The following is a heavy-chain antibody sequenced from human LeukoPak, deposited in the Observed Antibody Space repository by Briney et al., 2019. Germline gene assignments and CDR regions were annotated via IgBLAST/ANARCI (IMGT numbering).Heavy chain of an antibody. CDR1: EFTFSNYA. D-gene: IGHD3-10*01. V-gene: IGHV3-23*01. CDR3: AKNRREYYYGSGPTYYFDY. CDR2: ISGSGGST. Sequence: GGSLRLSCEASEFTFSNYAMSWVRQAPGKGLEWVSTISGSGGSTYHADSVKGRFTISRDNSKHTLYVQMNSLRAEDTAIYYCAKNRREYYYGSGPTYYFDYWGQGTLVTVSS. J-gene: IGHJ4*02.